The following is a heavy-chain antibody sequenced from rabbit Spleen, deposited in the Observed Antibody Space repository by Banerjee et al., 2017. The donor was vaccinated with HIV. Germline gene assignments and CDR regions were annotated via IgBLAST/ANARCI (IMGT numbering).Heavy chain of an antibody. CDR3: ARDSSSSFSSYGMDL. CDR2: INTATGKA. J-gene: IGHJ6*01. CDR1: GVSFSDKDV. V-gene: IGHV1S45*01. Sequence: QEQLEESGGGLVKPGASLTLTCTASGVSFSDKDVMCWVRQAPGKGLEWIACINTATGKAVYATWAKGRFTISKTSSTTVTLQMTSLTAADTATYFCARDSSSSFSSYGMDLWGQGTLVTVS. D-gene: IGHD1-1*01.